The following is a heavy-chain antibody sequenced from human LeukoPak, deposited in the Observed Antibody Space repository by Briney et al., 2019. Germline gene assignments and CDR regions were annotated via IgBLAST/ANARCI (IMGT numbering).Heavy chain of an antibody. CDR2: ITTSDGNT. V-gene: IGHV3-23*01. CDR3: AKDGGLWVSAHWGDS. CDR1: GFTFSSYT. D-gene: IGHD7-27*01. Sequence: GGSLRLSCAASGFTFSSYTMSWVHQAPGKGLEWVSTITTSDGNTYYADSVKGRFTVSRDNSKNTLFLQMNSLRAEDTAVYYCAKDGGLWVSAHWGDSWGRGTLVTVSS. J-gene: IGHJ4*02.